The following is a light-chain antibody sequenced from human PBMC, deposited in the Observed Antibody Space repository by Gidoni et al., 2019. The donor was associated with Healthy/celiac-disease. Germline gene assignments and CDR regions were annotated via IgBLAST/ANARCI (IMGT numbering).Light chain of an antibody. Sequence: DIVITQSPLPLPVTPGEPASISCRSSQSLLHSNVYNYLDWYRQKPGQAPQLLIYLGSNRASGVPDRFSGSGSGTDFTLKISRGEAEDVGVYYCMQALQTPPTFGQXTRLEIK. CDR3: MQALQTPPT. CDR1: QSLLHSNVYNY. J-gene: IGKJ5*01. V-gene: IGKV2-28*01. CDR2: LGS.